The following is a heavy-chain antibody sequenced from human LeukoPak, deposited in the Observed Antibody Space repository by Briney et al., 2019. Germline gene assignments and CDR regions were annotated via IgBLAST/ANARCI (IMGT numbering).Heavy chain of an antibody. Sequence: GGSLRLSCAASGFTFSSYAMTWVRQAPGKGLVWVSRIYNDGSSTSYADSVKGRFTISRDNAKSTLYLQMNSLRAEDTAVYYCARVRGGSGSSYAADAFDIWGQGTMVTVSS. J-gene: IGHJ3*02. V-gene: IGHV3-74*01. CDR1: GFTFSSYA. CDR2: IYNDGSST. CDR3: ARVRGGSGSSYAADAFDI. D-gene: IGHD1-26*01.